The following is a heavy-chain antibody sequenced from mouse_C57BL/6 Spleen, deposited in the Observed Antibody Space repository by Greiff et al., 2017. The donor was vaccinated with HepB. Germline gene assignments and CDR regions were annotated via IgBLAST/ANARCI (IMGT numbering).Heavy chain of an antibody. CDR2: INYDGSST. Sequence: EVHLVESEGGLVQPGSSMKLSCTASGFTFSDYYMAWVRQVPEKGLEWVANINYDGSSTYYLDSLKSRFIISRDNAKNILYLQMSSLKSEDTATYYCARCDGYYAMDDWGQGTSVTVSS. D-gene: IGHD2-3*01. CDR3: ARCDGYYAMDD. J-gene: IGHJ4*01. V-gene: IGHV5-16*01. CDR1: GFTFSDYY.